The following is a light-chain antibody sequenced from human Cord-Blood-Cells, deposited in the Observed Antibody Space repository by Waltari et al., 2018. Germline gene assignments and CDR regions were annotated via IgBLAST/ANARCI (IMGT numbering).Light chain of an antibody. Sequence: QSALTQPASVSGYPGQSITISCTGTSSDVGGYNYDSWYQQHPGKAPKLMIYDVSNRPSGFSNRFSGSKSGNTASLTISGLQAEDEADYYCSSYTSSSTWVFGGETKLTVL. CDR1: SSDVGGYNY. V-gene: IGLV2-14*03. CDR2: DVS. CDR3: SSYTSSSTWV. J-gene: IGLJ3*02.